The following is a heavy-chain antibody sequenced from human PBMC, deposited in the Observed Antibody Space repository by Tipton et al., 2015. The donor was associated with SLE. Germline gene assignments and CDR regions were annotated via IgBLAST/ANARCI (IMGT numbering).Heavy chain of an antibody. J-gene: IGHJ4*02. CDR1: GGSISSHY. D-gene: IGHD6-13*01. Sequence: TLSLTCTVSGGSISSHYWSWIRQPPGKGLEWIGYIYYSGSTNYNPTLKSRVTISVDTSKNQFSLKLSSVTAADTAVYYCARSAGNGSNWAHFDYWGQGTLVTVSS. CDR3: ARSAGNGSNWAHFDY. CDR2: IYYSGST. V-gene: IGHV4-59*11.